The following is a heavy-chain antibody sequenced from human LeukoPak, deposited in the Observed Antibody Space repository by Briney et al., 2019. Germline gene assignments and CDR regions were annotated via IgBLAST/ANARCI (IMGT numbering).Heavy chain of an antibody. D-gene: IGHD6-13*01. CDR2: ISSSGSTI. Sequence: GGSLRLSCAASGFTFSDYYMSWIRQAPGKGLEWGSYISSSGSTIYYADSVNGRFTISRDNAKNSLYLQMNSLRAEDTAVYYCARSPYSSSWSLWGQGTLVTVSS. CDR1: GFTFSDYY. CDR3: ARSPYSSSWSL. J-gene: IGHJ4*02. V-gene: IGHV3-11*01.